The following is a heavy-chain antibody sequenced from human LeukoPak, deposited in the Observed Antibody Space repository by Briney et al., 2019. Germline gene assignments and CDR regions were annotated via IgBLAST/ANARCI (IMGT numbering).Heavy chain of an antibody. CDR2: ISQSGST. Sequence: PSETLSLTCAVSGGSFSEYYWSWIRQPPGKGLEWIGEISQSGSTNYNPSLKTRVSISLDTSKNQFSLKVTSVTAADTAFYYCARTYDTNGYTSDYWGQGALVTVSS. CDR3: ARTYDTNGYTSDY. CDR1: GGSFSEYY. V-gene: IGHV4-34*01. J-gene: IGHJ4*02. D-gene: IGHD3-22*01.